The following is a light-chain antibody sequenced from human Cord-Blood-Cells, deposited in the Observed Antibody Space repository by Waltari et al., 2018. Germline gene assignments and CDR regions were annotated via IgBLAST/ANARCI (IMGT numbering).Light chain of an antibody. CDR1: GSDVGGFNY. Sequence: QSALTQPASVSGSPGQSITLSCTGTGSDVGGFNYVPWYHQHPGNAPKPMIYEVSNRPSGVSNRVSGSKSGNTASLTISGLQAEDEADYYCSSYTSSSTYVVFGGGTKLTVL. CDR2: EVS. V-gene: IGLV2-14*01. J-gene: IGLJ2*01. CDR3: SSYTSSSTYVV.